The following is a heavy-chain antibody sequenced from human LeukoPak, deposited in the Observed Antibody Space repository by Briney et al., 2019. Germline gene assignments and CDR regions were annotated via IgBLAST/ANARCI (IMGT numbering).Heavy chain of an antibody. Sequence: ASVKVSCKASGYTFTGYYMHWVRQAPGQGLEWMGWINPNSGGTNYAQKFQGWVTMTRDTSISTAYMELSRLRSDDTAVYYCARSIIVVVPADDYGMDVWGKGTTVTVSP. CDR3: ARSIIVVVPADDYGMDV. V-gene: IGHV1-2*04. D-gene: IGHD2-2*01. CDR1: GYTFTGYY. CDR2: INPNSGGT. J-gene: IGHJ6*04.